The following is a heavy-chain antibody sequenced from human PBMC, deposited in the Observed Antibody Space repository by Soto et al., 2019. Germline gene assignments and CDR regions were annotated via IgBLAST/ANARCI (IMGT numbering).Heavy chain of an antibody. CDR2: ISAYNGNT. CDR3: ARVEGQQLVSRWFDP. Sequence: GASVKVSCKASGYTFTSYGISWVRQASGQGLEWMGWISAYNGNTNYAQKLQGRVTMTTDTSTSTAYMELRSLRSDDTAVYYCARVEGQQLVSRWFDPWGQGTLVTVSS. V-gene: IGHV1-18*01. CDR1: GYTFTSYG. J-gene: IGHJ5*02. D-gene: IGHD6-13*01.